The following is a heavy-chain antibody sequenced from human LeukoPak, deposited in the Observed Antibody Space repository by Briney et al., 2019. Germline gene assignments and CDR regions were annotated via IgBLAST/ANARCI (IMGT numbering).Heavy chain of an antibody. Sequence: SETLSLTCAVYGGSFSGYYWSWIRQPPGKGLEWIGEINHSGGTNYNPSLKSRVTISVDTSKNQFSLKLSSVTAADTAVYYCARGSEYYDILTGYYIRADGGWFDPWGQGTLVTVSS. J-gene: IGHJ5*02. D-gene: IGHD3-9*01. CDR1: GGSFSGYY. CDR2: INHSGGT. CDR3: ARGSEYYDILTGYYIRADGGWFDP. V-gene: IGHV4-34*01.